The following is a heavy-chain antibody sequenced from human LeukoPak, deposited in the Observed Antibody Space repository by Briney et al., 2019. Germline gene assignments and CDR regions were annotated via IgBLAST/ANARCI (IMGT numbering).Heavy chain of an antibody. CDR1: GDSLSSYY. CDR3: ARADSSGYEHLDY. Sequence: PSETLSLTCTVSGDSLSSYYWSWIRQPPGKGLEWIGNIYYSGSTNYNPSLKSRVTISVDRSKNHFSLKLSSVTAADTAVYYCARADSSGYEHLDYWGQGTLVTVSS. CDR2: IYYSGST. V-gene: IGHV4-59*01. J-gene: IGHJ4*02. D-gene: IGHD3-22*01.